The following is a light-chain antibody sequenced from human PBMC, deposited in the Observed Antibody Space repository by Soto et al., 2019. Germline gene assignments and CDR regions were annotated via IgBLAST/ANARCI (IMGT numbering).Light chain of an antibody. V-gene: IGLV2-14*03. CDR1: GSDIGAYNY. CDR2: GVT. J-gene: IGLJ1*01. Sequence: QSVLTQPASVSGSPGQSITISCTGSGSDIGAYNYVSWYQQHPGKAPKLLIHGVTRRPSGVSSRFSASKSAYTASLTIYGLQAEDEANYYCSSFTTSYLNGFGQGTKVTVL. CDR3: SSFTTSYLNG.